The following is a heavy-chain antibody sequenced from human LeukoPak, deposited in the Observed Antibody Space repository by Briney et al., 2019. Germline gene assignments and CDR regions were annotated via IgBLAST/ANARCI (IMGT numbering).Heavy chain of an antibody. Sequence: GVLRLSCAASGFIFSTYAMSWVRQAPGKGLEWVSAISASGSYTYYSDSVKGRFTISRDNSKNTLYLRMNSLRAEDTAVYYCARDRRSIVGATLHSDYWGQGTLVTVSS. D-gene: IGHD1-26*01. CDR3: ARDRRSIVGATLHSDY. J-gene: IGHJ4*02. V-gene: IGHV3-23*01. CDR1: GFIFSTYA. CDR2: ISASGSYT.